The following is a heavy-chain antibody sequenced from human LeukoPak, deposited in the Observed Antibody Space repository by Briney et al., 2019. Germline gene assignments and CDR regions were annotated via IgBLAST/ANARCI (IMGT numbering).Heavy chain of an antibody. D-gene: IGHD3-3*01. J-gene: IGHJ4*02. V-gene: IGHV3-7*03. CDR1: GFTFGKYW. Sequence: GGSLRLSCVASGFTFGKYWMSWVRQAPGKGLEWVANIKLDGSEKNYVDSVKGRFTISRDNSKNSLYLQMNSLRAEDTAVFYCARDQYDTWSRRGNFDSWGQGTLVIVSS. CDR3: ARDQYDTWSRRGNFDS. CDR2: IKLDGSEK.